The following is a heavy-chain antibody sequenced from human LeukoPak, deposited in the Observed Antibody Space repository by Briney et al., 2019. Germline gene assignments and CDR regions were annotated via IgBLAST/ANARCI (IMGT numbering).Heavy chain of an antibody. CDR1: GGTFSSYA. J-gene: IGHJ4*02. V-gene: IGHV1-69*05. CDR2: IIPIFGTA. D-gene: IGHD2-8*01. CDR3: AREFAEAAYCTNGVCYFDY. Sequence: SVKVSCKASGGTFSSYAISWVRQAPGQGLEWMGGIIPIFGTANYAQKFQGRVTITTDESTSTAYMELSSLRSEDTAVYYCAREFAEAAYCTNGVCYFDYWGQGTLVTVSS.